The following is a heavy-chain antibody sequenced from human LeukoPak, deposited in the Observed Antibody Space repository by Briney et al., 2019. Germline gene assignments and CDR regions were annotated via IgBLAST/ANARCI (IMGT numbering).Heavy chain of an antibody. CDR2: ISSSSSTI. CDR1: GFAFSSYS. V-gene: IGHV3-48*01. CDR3: AKDRVSGYYRHTEFDY. D-gene: IGHD3-22*01. Sequence: PGGSLRLSCAASGFAFSSYSMNWVRQVPGKGLEWVSYISSSSSTIYYADSVKGRFTISRDNSKNTLYLQMNSLRAEDTAVYYCAKDRVSGYYRHTEFDYWGQGTLVTVSS. J-gene: IGHJ4*02.